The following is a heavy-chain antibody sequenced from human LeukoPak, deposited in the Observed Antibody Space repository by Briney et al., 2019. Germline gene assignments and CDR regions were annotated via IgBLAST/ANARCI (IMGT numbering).Heavy chain of an antibody. CDR3: AREYSYYFEF. J-gene: IGHJ4*02. Sequence: ASVKVSCKASGYTFTDYYMHWVRQAPGQGLEWMGWINPNSGGTNYAQRFQGRVTMTRDTSISTAYMELSGLRSDDTAVYYCAREYSYYFEFWGQGTLVTVSS. CDR2: INPNSGGT. D-gene: IGHD4-4*01. CDR1: GYTFTDYY. V-gene: IGHV1-2*02.